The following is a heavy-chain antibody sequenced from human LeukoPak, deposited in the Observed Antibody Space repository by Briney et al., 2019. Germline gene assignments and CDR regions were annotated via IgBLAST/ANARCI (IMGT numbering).Heavy chain of an antibody. J-gene: IGHJ4*02. D-gene: IGHD1-1*01. Sequence: GGSLEISCKGSGFTFTSYWIGWVRQMPGKGLECMGITYPGDSDTIYSPSFQGQVTISADKSISTAYLQWSSLKASDTAMYYCARHETGPSFDYWGQGTLVTVSS. CDR2: TYPGDSDT. CDR1: GFTFTSYW. V-gene: IGHV5-51*01. CDR3: ARHETGPSFDY.